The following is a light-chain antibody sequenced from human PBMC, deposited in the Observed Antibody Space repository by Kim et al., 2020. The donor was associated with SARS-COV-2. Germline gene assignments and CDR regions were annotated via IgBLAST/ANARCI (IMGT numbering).Light chain of an antibody. CDR1: QSSVRSDGHLY. Sequence: QPASISCRSSQSSVRSDGHLYLSLFHHRTDQSPRRLIFKVFHRDSGVPDRFSGGGSGTDFTLEINGVEAEDVGVSYCMQGTHWPYSFGQGTKLGIK. V-gene: IGKV2-30*02. CDR3: MQGTHWPYS. CDR2: KVF. J-gene: IGKJ2*03.